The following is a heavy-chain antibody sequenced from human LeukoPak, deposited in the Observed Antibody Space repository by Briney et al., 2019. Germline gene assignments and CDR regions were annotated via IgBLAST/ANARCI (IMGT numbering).Heavy chain of an antibody. V-gene: IGHV1-3*03. D-gene: IGHD2-15*01. CDR1: GYTFNTYA. J-gene: IGHJ4*02. CDR2: INAGNGNT. CDR3: ARGALYYYDY. Sequence: APVKVSCKASGYTFNTYAMHWVRQAPGQRLEWMGWINAGNGNTKYSQEFQGRVTITRDTSASTAYMELSSLRSEDMAVYYCARGALYYYDYWGQGTLVTVSS.